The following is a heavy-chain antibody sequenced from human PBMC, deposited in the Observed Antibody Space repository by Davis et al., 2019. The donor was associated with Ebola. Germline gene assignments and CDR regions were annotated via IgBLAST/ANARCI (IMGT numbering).Heavy chain of an antibody. J-gene: IGHJ3*02. CDR3: ARAEDDYGEYPDALDI. V-gene: IGHV1-8*01. CDR2: MNPNSGNT. Sequence: AASVKVSCKASGYIFSNYDINWVRQATGQGLEWMGWMNPNSGNTGYAQKFQGRVTMTRNTSISTAYMELSSLRAEDTAVYYCARAEDDYGEYPDALDIWGQGTVVTVSS. D-gene: IGHD4-17*01. CDR1: GYIFSNYD.